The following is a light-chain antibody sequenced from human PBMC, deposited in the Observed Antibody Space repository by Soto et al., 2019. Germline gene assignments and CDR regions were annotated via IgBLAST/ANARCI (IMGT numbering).Light chain of an antibody. V-gene: IGKV3-20*01. Sequence: ETVLTQSPGTLSLSPGERGSLSCRASQSVSSSYLAWYQQKPGQAPSLLIYGASSRATGIPDRFSGSGSGTDFTLNISRLEPEDFEVYFCQQYGSSPRTFGQGTKVEIK. CDR2: GAS. CDR3: QQYGSSPRT. CDR1: QSVSSSY. J-gene: IGKJ1*01.